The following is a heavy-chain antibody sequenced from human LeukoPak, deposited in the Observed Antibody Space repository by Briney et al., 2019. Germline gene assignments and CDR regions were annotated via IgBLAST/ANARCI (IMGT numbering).Heavy chain of an antibody. J-gene: IGHJ5*02. CDR2: INPSGGST. V-gene: IGHV1-46*01. D-gene: IGHD3-10*01. CDR1: GYTFTSYY. Sequence: ASVKVSCKASGYTFTSYYMHWVRQAPGQGLEWMGIINPSGGSTSYAQKFQGRVTMTRDTSISTAYMELSRLRSDDTAVYYCARDASPNEIWFGELLPGFDPWGQGTLVTVSS. CDR3: ARDASPNEIWFGELLPGFDP.